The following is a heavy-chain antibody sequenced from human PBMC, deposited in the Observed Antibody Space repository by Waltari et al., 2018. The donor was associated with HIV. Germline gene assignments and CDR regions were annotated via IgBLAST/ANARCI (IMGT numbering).Heavy chain of an antibody. D-gene: IGHD6-19*01. V-gene: IGHV3-7*01. CDR1: GFPFGNYW. J-gene: IGHJ6*02. CDR3: ARGIAVAGRYYFYGMDV. Sequence: EVQLVESGGGLVQPGGSLRLSCAASGFPFGNYWMTWGGQAPGKGVEWVVYINQAGSRKYYVDSVKGRFTITRSNAKNSLYLQMNSLRAEDTAVYYCARGIAVAGRYYFYGMDVWGQGTTVTVSS. CDR2: INQAGSRK.